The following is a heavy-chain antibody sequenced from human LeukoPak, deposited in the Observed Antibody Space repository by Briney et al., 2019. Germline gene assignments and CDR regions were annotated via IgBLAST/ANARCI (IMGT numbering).Heavy chain of an antibody. CDR3: AREGPYYESSGYIPYFHY. CDR1: GGSISSGNYY. J-gene: IGHJ4*02. V-gene: IGHV4-61*02. Sequence: PSQTLSLTCTVSGGSISSGNYYWNWIRQPPGKGLEWIGRIYTSGSTHYNPSLKSRVTISVDTSKNHFSLKLSSVTAADTAVYYCAREGPYYESSGYIPYFHYWGQGTLVTVSS. CDR2: IYTSGST. D-gene: IGHD3-22*01.